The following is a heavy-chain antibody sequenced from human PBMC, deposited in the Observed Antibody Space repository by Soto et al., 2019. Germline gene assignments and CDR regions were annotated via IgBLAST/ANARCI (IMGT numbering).Heavy chain of an antibody. CDR1: GFIFSSYT. V-gene: IGHV3-21*01. Sequence: GGSLRLSCAASGFIFSSYTMNWVRQAPGQGLEWVSSFSASSTYIYYADSLKGRFTISRDNAYNSLYLQMNSLRAEDTAVYYCASVLIPYDNSGPSAYWGQGTLVTVSS. CDR2: FSASSTYI. D-gene: IGHD3-22*01. CDR3: ASVLIPYDNSGPSAY. J-gene: IGHJ4*02.